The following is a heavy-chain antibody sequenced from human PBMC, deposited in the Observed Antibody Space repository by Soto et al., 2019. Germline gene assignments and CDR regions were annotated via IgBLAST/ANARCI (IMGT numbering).Heavy chain of an antibody. Sequence: QVQLQESGPGLVKPSQTLSLTCTVSGDSISSGTNFWSWIRQPPGKALEWMGFIHHSGTTFYNPSLKSRFMIPGAPSEKKIPLKMISLTAPDTPVFYCARPRGYCRGPSCPLFYFSGRDVWGQGTKVSVSS. D-gene: IGHD2-2*01. CDR1: GDSISSGTNF. V-gene: IGHV4-30-4*01. CDR2: IHHSGTT. J-gene: IGHJ6*02. CDR3: ARPRGYCRGPSCPLFYFSGRDV.